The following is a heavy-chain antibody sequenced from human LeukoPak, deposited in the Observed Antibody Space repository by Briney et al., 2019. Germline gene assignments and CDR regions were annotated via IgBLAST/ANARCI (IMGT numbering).Heavy chain of an antibody. J-gene: IGHJ3*01. Sequence: GGSLRLSCAVSGFTFSGFWMSWSRQAPGKGLEWVASINSDGSEGYYADVVKGRFTISRDNAKNSLYLQINSLRAENTAVYYCARSSYSSSSSVWGQGTMVTVSS. D-gene: IGHD6-6*01. V-gene: IGHV3-7*03. CDR2: INSDGSEG. CDR3: ARSSYSSSSSV. CDR1: GFTFSGFW.